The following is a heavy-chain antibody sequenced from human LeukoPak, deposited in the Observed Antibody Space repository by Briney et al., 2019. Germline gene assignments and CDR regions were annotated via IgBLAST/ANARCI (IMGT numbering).Heavy chain of an antibody. CDR1: GLTLSNAW. V-gene: IGHV3-15*01. Sequence: GGSLRLSCAASGLTLSNAWITWVRPAPGKGLEWVGRFKSKTDGGTTDYAAPVKGRFTISRDDSKNTLYLQMNSLKTEDTAVYYCTTQLWFGELLGDSWGQGTLVTVSS. CDR3: TTQLWFGELLGDS. CDR2: FKSKTDGGTT. D-gene: IGHD3-10*01. J-gene: IGHJ4*02.